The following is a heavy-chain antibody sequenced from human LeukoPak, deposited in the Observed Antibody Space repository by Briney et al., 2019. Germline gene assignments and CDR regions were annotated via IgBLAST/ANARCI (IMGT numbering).Heavy chain of an antibody. J-gene: IGHJ4*02. CDR2: ISADGRST. Sequence: GGSLRLSCAASGFTFGAYWMHWVRQAPGKGLVWVSRISADGRSTSYADSVKGRFTISRDNAKNTLYLQMNSLRAEDTAVYYCASYDSSGYYHYFDYWGQGTLVTVSS. CDR3: ASYDSSGYYHYFDY. D-gene: IGHD3-22*01. V-gene: IGHV3-74*01. CDR1: GFTFGAYW.